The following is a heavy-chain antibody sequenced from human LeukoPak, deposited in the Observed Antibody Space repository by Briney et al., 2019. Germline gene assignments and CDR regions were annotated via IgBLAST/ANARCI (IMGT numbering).Heavy chain of an antibody. D-gene: IGHD3-10*01. CDR1: GFTFDDYA. Sequence: PGRSLRLSCAVSGFTFDDYAMHWVRQAPWEALEWVSGISWNGGNIDYADSVRGRFTISRDNAKNSLFLQMNRLRAEDTAFYYCVKGSGTFYNGYFDYWGQGTLVSVSS. J-gene: IGHJ4*02. CDR3: VKGSGTFYNGYFDY. CDR2: ISWNGGNI. V-gene: IGHV3-9*01.